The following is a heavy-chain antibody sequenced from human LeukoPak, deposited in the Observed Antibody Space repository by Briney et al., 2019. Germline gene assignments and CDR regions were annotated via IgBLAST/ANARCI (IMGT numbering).Heavy chain of an antibody. J-gene: IGHJ5*02. V-gene: IGHV1-2*02. CDR1: GYTFTGYY. CDR3: ARELDTSSSKFDP. CDR2: INPNSGGT. D-gene: IGHD2-2*01. Sequence: ASVKVSCKASGYTFTGYYMHWVRQAPGQGLEWMGWINPNSGGTNYAQKFQGRVTMTRDTSISTAYMELSRLRSDDTAVYYCARELDTSSSKFDPWGQGTLVTVSP.